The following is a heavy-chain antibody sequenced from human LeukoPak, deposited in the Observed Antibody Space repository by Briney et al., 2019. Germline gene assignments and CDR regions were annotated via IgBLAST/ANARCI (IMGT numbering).Heavy chain of an antibody. CDR2: IWYDGSNK. J-gene: IGHJ6*02. CDR1: GFTFSSYG. V-gene: IGHV3-33*01. D-gene: IGHD6-6*01. Sequence: GGSLRLSCAASGFTFSSYGMHWVRQAPGEGLEWVAVIWYDGSNKYYADSVKGRFTISRDNSKNTLYLQMNSLRAEDTAVYYCARDPLGSAYYGMDVWGQGTTVTVSS. CDR3: ARDPLGSAYYGMDV.